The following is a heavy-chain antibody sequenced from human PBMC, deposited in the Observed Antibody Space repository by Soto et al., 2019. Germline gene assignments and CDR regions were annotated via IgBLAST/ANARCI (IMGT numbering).Heavy chain of an antibody. D-gene: IGHD2-15*01. J-gene: IGHJ6*02. CDR3: ARGDLGYCSGGTHCFTDYYYGMDV. V-gene: IGHV1-3*01. CDR1: GYTFTSYA. Sequence: QVQLVQSGAEVKKPGASVKVSCKASGYTFTSYAMHWVRQAPGQRLEWMGWINAGNGNTKYSQKFQGRVTITRDTSASKAYMELSSLRSEDTAVYYCARGDLGYCSGGTHCFTDYYYGMDVWGQGTTVTVSS. CDR2: INAGNGNT.